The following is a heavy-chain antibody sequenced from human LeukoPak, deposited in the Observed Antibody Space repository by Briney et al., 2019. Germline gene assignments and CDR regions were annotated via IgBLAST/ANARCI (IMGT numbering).Heavy chain of an antibody. V-gene: IGHV1-69*04. CDR3: ARGHSSSWHPADYMDV. J-gene: IGHJ6*03. CDR2: INLIGGLT. CDR1: GYTFTSYA. Sequence: GASVKVSCKASGYTFTSYAMNWARQAPGQGPQWMGMINLIGGLTHYAPKFQGRVTITTDESTSTAYMELSSLRSEDTAVYYCARGHSSSWHPADYMDVWGKGTTVTVSS. D-gene: IGHD6-13*01.